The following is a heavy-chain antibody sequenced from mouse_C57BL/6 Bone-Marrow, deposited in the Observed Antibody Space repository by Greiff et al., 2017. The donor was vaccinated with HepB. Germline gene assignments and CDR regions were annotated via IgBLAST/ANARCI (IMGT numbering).Heavy chain of an antibody. Sequence: EVMLVESGGGLVKPGGSLKLSCAASGFTFSSYAMSWVRQTPEKRLEWVATISDGGSYTYYPDNVKGRFTISRDNAKNNLYLQMSHLKSEDTAMYYCARDSSGYVDYWGQGTPLTVSS. D-gene: IGHD3-2*02. J-gene: IGHJ2*01. V-gene: IGHV5-4*01. CDR2: ISDGGSYT. CDR1: GFTFSSYA. CDR3: ARDSSGYVDY.